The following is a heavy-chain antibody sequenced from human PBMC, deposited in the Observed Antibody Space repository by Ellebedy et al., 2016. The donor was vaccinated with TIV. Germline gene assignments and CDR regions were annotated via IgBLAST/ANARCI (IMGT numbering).Heavy chain of an antibody. Sequence: GETLKISCAASGFTFSNYAMHWVRQAPGMGLEWVAVISHDGSDRIYSDSVRGRFTISRDISKNTLDLQMDSLRAEDTAMYYCATTQMGNGYNEVYFGHWGQGTLVTVSS. J-gene: IGHJ4*02. CDR3: ATTQMGNGYNEVYFGH. CDR2: ISHDGSDR. V-gene: IGHV3-30*04. CDR1: GFTFSNYA. D-gene: IGHD5-24*01.